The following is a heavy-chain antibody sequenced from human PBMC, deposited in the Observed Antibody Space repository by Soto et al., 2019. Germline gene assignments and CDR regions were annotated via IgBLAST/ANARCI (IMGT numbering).Heavy chain of an antibody. Sequence: QVQLQASGPGLVTPSGTLSLTCAVSGASISDNWWSWVRQPPGKGLEWIGEIYHSGTTTYNPSLKSRVIISVDKSASQISLTLNSVTAADTAIYYCARHVAVPRTRGFDYWGQGTPVTVSS. J-gene: IGHJ4*02. CDR1: GASISDNW. CDR2: IYHSGTT. CDR3: ARHVAVPRTRGFDY. V-gene: IGHV4-4*02. D-gene: IGHD2-15*01.